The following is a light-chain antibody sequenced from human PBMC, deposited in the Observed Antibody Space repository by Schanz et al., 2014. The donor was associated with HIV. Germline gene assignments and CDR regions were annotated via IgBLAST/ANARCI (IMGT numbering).Light chain of an antibody. CDR1: IGATYG. CDR2: GNS. J-gene: IGLJ1*01. Sequence: QSVLTQPPSVSGAPGQEVTISCTIGATYGVHWYQQLPGTAPKLLIFGNSNRPSGVPDRFSGSKSGTSASLAITGLQAEDEADYYCQSYDSSLSGPYVFGTGTKLTVL. CDR3: QSYDSSLSGPYV. V-gene: IGLV1-40*01.